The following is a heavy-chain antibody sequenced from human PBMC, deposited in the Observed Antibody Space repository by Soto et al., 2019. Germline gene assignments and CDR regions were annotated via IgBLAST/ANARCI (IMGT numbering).Heavy chain of an antibody. CDR2: IYWNDDK. J-gene: IGHJ5*02. CDR3: AKSGSSGWYGWFDP. V-gene: IGHV2-5*01. Sequence: ESCPTLVNPTQTLTLTCIFSGFSLRTSGVGVGWIRQPPGKALEWLGFIYWNDDKRYSPSLKSRLTITKDTSKNQVVLTMTNMDPVDTATYYCAKSGSSGWYGWFDPWGQGTLVTVSS. CDR1: GFSLRTSGVG. D-gene: IGHD6-19*01.